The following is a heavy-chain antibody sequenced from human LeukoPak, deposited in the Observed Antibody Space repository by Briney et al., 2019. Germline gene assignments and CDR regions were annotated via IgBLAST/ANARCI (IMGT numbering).Heavy chain of an antibody. CDR3: ASAGGIAVAGTYWFDP. CDR1: GYTLTELS. V-gene: IGHV1-24*01. D-gene: IGHD6-19*01. J-gene: IGHJ5*02. CDR2: FDPEDGET. Sequence: GASVKVSCKVSGYTLTELSMHWVRQAPGKGLEWMGGFDPEDGETIYAQKFQGRVTMPEDTSTDTAYMELSSLRSEDTAVYYCASAGGIAVAGTYWFDPWGQGTLVTVSS.